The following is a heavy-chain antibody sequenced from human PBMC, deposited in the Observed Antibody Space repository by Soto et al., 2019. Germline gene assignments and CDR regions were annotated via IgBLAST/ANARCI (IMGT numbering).Heavy chain of an antibody. J-gene: IGHJ4*02. CDR1: GFIVSSSY. CDR2: IYADGRT. CDR3: ACCDGWYGQCYVDC. Sequence: DVQLVETGGGLIQPGRSLRLSCAASGFIVSSSYMNWVRQAPGKGLEWVSVIYADGRTNYADSVKGRFTIARDNYKNTLYLEMTSLSAANPAVYYCACCDGWYGQCYVDCWGQGTLVTVSS. D-gene: IGHD6-19*01. V-gene: IGHV3-53*02.